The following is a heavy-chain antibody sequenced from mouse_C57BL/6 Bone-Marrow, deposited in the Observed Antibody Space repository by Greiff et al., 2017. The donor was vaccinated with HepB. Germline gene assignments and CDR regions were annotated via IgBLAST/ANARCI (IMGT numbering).Heavy chain of an antibody. Sequence: QVQLQQPGAELVKPGASVKLSCKASGYTFTSYWMHWVKQRPGQGLEWIGMIHPNSGSTNYNEKFKSKATLTVDKSSSTAYMQLSSLTSEDSAVYYCARVTIYYFKGFAYWGQGTLVTVSA. CDR2: IHPNSGST. CDR1: GYTFTSYW. V-gene: IGHV1-64*01. D-gene: IGHD1-1*01. CDR3: ARVTIYYFKGFAY. J-gene: IGHJ3*01.